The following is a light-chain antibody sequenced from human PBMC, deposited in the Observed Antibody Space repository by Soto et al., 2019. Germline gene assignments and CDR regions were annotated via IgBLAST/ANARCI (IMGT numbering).Light chain of an antibody. J-gene: IGLJ1*01. CDR1: SSDVGGYKF. V-gene: IGLV2-14*01. CDR2: EVS. Sequence: QSALTQPASVSGSPGQSITISCTGTSSDVGGYKFVFWYQQHPGKAPKLMIYEVSNRPSGVSSRFSGSKSGNTASLTISGLQAEDEADYYCGSYTGSIYVFGTGTKVTVL. CDR3: GSYTGSIYV.